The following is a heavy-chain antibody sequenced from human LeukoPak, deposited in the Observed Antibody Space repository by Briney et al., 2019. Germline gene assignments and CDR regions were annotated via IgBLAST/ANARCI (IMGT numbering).Heavy chain of an antibody. Sequence: PGGSLRLSCAASGFTFNTYSMNWVRQAPGKGLEWVSSISSSSSYTYYADSVKGRFTISRDNAKSSLYLQMNSLRAEDTAVYYCARGPTASGLYYFDYWGQGTLVTVSS. CDR3: ARGPTASGLYYFDY. V-gene: IGHV3-21*01. CDR1: GFTFNTYS. D-gene: IGHD6-25*01. J-gene: IGHJ4*02. CDR2: ISSSSSYT.